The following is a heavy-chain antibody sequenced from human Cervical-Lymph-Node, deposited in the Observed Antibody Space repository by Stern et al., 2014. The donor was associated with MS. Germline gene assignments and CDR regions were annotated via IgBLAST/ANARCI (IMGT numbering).Heavy chain of an antibody. Sequence: QVQLVQSGAEVQKPGSSVRVSCKASGDTSNTDAVHWVRQAPGQGLEWMGGIILVFGAPVTAQIFKGRVSIAADEPAAPNYMDRSGLTADDPAVYYCARGASSAACYKHGVDVWGQGTTVTVSS. D-gene: IGHD3-10*01. CDR2: IILVFGAP. CDR3: ARGASSAACYKHGVDV. CDR1: GDTSNTDA. V-gene: IGHV1-69*01. J-gene: IGHJ6*02.